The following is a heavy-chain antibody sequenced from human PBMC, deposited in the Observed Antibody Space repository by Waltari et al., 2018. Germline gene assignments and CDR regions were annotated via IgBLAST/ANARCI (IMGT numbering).Heavy chain of an antibody. Sequence: EIQLVESGGGLVQPGGSLRLSCEVSGFIFSDYELNWVRQAPGRGLEWVSFINHSGYVIYAESVKGRFTISRDNSKSSLFLQMNSLRGEDTAVYFCARGRVGDGDCLDSWGQGTLVTVSS. CDR2: INHSGYV. V-gene: IGHV3-48*03. CDR1: GFIFSDYE. J-gene: IGHJ5*01. D-gene: IGHD2-21*02. CDR3: ARGRVGDGDCLDS.